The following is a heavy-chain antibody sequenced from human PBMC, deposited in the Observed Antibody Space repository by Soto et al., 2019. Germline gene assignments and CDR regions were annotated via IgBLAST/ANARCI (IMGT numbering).Heavy chain of an antibody. V-gene: IGHV1-2*02. CDR2: INPNSGGT. CDR1: GYTFTGYY. J-gene: IGHJ5*02. CDR3: AGTPSLGYCSSTSCYQGGWFDP. D-gene: IGHD2-2*01. Sequence: ASVKVSWKASGYTFTGYYMHWVRQAPGQGLEWMGWINPNSGGTNYAQKFQGRVTMTRDTSISTACMELSRLRSDDTAVYYCAGTPSLGYCSSTSCYQGGWFDPWGQGTLVTVSS.